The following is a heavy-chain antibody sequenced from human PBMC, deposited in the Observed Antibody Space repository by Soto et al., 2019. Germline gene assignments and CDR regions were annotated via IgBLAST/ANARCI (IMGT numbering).Heavy chain of an antibody. CDR1: GGSLSTYY. J-gene: IGHJ3*02. D-gene: IGHD3-16*01. V-gene: IGHV4-59*01. CDR3: ARTQLGSFDI. Sequence: SETLSLTCSVSGGSLSTYYGSWIRQPPGKGLEWIGYVYHTGSTNYSPSLKSRVTMSVDTSKNHFSLRLRSGTAADTAVYYCARTQLGSFDIWGQGTMVTVSS. CDR2: VYHTGST.